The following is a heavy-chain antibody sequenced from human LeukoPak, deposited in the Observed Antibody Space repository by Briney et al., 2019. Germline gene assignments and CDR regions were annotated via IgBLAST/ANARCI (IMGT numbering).Heavy chain of an antibody. CDR2: ISSSSSYI. Sequence: PGGSLRLSCAASGFTFSSYSMNWVRQAPGKGLEWVSSISSSSSYIYYADSVKGRFTISRDNAKNSLYLQMNSLRVEDTAVYYCARGGGITIFGEFNYWGQGTLVTVSS. V-gene: IGHV3-21*01. CDR1: GFTFSSYS. CDR3: ARGGGITIFGEFNY. J-gene: IGHJ4*02. D-gene: IGHD3-3*01.